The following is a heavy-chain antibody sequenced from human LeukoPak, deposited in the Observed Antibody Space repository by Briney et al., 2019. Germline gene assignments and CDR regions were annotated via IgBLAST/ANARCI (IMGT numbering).Heavy chain of an antibody. CDR3: ARGTNYYDSSGYRDWFDP. Sequence: GASVKVSCKASGGTFSSYAISWVRQAPGQGLEWMGRIIPILGIANYAQKFQGRVTITADKSTSTAYMELSSLRSEDTAVYYCARGTNYYDSSGYRDWFDPWGQGTLVTVSS. CDR2: IIPILGIA. V-gene: IGHV1-69*04. D-gene: IGHD3-22*01. CDR1: GGTFSSYA. J-gene: IGHJ5*02.